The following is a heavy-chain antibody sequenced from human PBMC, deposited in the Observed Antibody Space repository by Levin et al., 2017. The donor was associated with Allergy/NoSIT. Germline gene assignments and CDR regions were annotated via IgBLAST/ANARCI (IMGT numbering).Heavy chain of an antibody. D-gene: IGHD3-10*01. V-gene: IGHV3-7*01. CDR3: ASGPFYYGSGTYGYYFDY. J-gene: IGHJ4*02. CDR2: IKPDGAET. Sequence: GGSLRLSCAASGFTFSTYWMSWVRQAPGKELEWVANIKPDGAETYYVDSVRGRFTISRDNAKNSLFLQMNSLRAEDTAVYFCASGPFYYGSGTYGYYFDYWGQGTLVTVSS. CDR1: GFTFSTYW.